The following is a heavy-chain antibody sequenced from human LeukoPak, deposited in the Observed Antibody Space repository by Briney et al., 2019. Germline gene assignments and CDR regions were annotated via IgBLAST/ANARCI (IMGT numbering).Heavy chain of an antibody. CDR1: TGSVSSYY. D-gene: IGHD3-10*01. J-gene: IGHJ5*02. CDR3: ARGSDYYGSGSYYNGGGNWFDP. CDR2: IYHSGST. Sequence: SETLSLTCTVSTGSVSSYYWSWIRQPPGKALEWIGFIYHSGSTNYNPSLTSRVTISTDTSKNQFSLKLSSVTAADTAVYYCARGSDYYGSGSYYNGGGNWFDPWGQGTLVTVSS. V-gene: IGHV4-59*02.